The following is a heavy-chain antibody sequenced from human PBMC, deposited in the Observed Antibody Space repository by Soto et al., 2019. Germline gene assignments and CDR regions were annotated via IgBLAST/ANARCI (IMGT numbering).Heavy chain of an antibody. J-gene: IGHJ3*02. V-gene: IGHV1-3*01. CDR2: INAGNGNT. D-gene: IGHD3-3*01. Sequence: QVQLVQSGAEVKKPGASVKVSCKASGYTFTSYAMHWVRQAPGQRLEWMGWINAGNGNTKYSQMFQGRVTITRDTSASTAYMELSSLRSEDTAVYYCAREGYVFWSGYIAFDIWGQGTMVTVSS. CDR3: AREGYVFWSGYIAFDI. CDR1: GYTFTSYA.